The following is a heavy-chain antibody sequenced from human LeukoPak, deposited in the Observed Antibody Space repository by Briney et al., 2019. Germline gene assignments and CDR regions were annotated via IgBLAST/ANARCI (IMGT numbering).Heavy chain of an antibody. V-gene: IGHV3-30*02. J-gene: IGHJ3*02. CDR1: GFTFSSYG. CDR2: IRYDGSNK. D-gene: IGHD3-22*01. CDR3: AKDLPYYDSSGSWSDSFDI. Sequence: GGSLRLSCAASGFTFSSYGMHWVRQAPGKGLEWVAFIRYDGSNKYYADSVKGRFTISRDNSKNTLYLQMNSLRAEDTAVYYCAKDLPYYDSSGSWSDSFDIWGQGTRVTVSS.